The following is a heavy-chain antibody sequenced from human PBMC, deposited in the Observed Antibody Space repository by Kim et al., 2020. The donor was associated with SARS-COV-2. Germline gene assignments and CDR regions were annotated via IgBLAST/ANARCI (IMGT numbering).Heavy chain of an antibody. J-gene: IGHJ4*02. Sequence: SETLSLTCTVSGGSVSSGSYYWSWIRQPPGKGLEWIGYIYYSGSTNYNPSLKSRVTISVDTSKNQFSLKLSSVTAADTAVYYCARGFQWLVHYFDYWGQGTLVTVSS. CDR2: IYYSGST. V-gene: IGHV4-61*01. CDR3: ARGFQWLVHYFDY. CDR1: GGSVSSGSYY. D-gene: IGHD6-19*01.